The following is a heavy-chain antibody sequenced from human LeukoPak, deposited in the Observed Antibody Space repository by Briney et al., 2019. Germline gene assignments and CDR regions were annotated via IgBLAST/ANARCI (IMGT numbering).Heavy chain of an antibody. D-gene: IGHD6-25*01. CDR2: ISSSGSGGNT. Sequence: GGSLRLSCAASGVTLSSYAMSWARQAPGKGLEWVSGISSSGSGGNTYYADSVKGRFTISRDSSKNTLFLHMNTLRAEDTAIYYCARDSSHYLGGSDYWGQGTLVTVSS. J-gene: IGHJ4*02. CDR3: ARDSSHYLGGSDY. CDR1: GVTLSSYA. V-gene: IGHV3-23*01.